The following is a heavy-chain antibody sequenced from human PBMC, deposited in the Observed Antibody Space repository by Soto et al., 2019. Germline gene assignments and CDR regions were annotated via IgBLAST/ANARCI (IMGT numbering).Heavy chain of an antibody. D-gene: IGHD3-10*01. J-gene: IGHJ6*03. CDR3: ARVKGVSYYFYYMDV. V-gene: IGHV3-7*01. Sequence: GGSLRLSCADSGFIFTTYWMSWVRQAPWKGLEWVANIKEDGSEKIYVDSVKGRFTISRDNAKNSLYLQMNSLRVEDTAVYYCARVKGVSYYFYYMDVWGKGTTVTVSS. CDR1: GFIFTTYW. CDR2: IKEDGSEK.